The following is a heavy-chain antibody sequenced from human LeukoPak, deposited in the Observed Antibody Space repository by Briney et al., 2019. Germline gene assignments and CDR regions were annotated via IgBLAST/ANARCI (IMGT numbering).Heavy chain of an antibody. D-gene: IGHD3-16*01. V-gene: IGHV3-74*01. CDR2: ISTDAKII. J-gene: IGHJ4*02. CDR1: GFTFSGNW. CDR3: VRGQSTAWGLDY. Sequence: GGSLRLSCAASGFTFSGNWMHWVRQAPGKGLEWVSHISTDAKIITYADFVKGRFTISRDNAKNTLYLQMNSLSAEDTALYYCVRGQSTAWGLDYWGQGTLVTVSS.